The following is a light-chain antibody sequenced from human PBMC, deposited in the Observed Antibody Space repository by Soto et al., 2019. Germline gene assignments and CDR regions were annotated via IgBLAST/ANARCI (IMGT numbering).Light chain of an antibody. Sequence: DIQMTQSHSTLPASLGDRVTITCRASQAVNNYLAWYQQKPGKFPKLLIYAASTLHPGVPSRFSGGGSGTDFTLTISSLQPEDVATYSRQKYNSAPLPCAPGTRLQIK. CDR1: QAVNNY. J-gene: IGKJ5*01. CDR3: QKYNSAPLP. V-gene: IGKV1-27*01. CDR2: AAS.